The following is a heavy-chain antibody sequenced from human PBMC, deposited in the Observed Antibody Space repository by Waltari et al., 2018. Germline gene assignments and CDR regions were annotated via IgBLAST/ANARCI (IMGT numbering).Heavy chain of an antibody. V-gene: IGHV3-74*01. J-gene: IGHJ4*02. CDR3: ARDGHDTVDFDL. Sequence: EVQLVESGGGLVQPGGSLRLSCAASGFPFGSYWMHWVRQAPGKGLVWVSRVTIDGSSTTYADSVKGRFTISRDNARNTLYLQMNSLRAEDTAVYYCARDGHDTVDFDLWGQGTVVTVSS. CDR1: GFPFGSYW. CDR2: VTIDGSST.